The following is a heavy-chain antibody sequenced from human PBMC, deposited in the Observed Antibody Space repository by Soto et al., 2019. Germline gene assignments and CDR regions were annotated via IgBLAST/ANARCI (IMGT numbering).Heavy chain of an antibody. J-gene: IGHJ4*02. CDR1: GFTFSSYA. D-gene: IGHD5-18*01. V-gene: IGHV3-30-3*01. CDR3: ARDSGGELWFTLDY. CDR2: ISYDGSNK. Sequence: QVQLVESGGGVVQPGRSLRLSCAASGFTFSSYAMHWVRQAPGKGLEWVAVISYDGSNKYYADSVKGRFTISRDNSKNTLSLQMNSLRAEDTAVYYCARDSGGELWFTLDYWGQGTLVTVSS.